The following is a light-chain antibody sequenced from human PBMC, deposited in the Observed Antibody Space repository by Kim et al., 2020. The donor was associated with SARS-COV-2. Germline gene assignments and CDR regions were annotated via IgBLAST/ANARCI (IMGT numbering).Light chain of an antibody. J-gene: IGLJ1*01. CDR3: NSRDSSGNQLNYV. V-gene: IGLV3-19*01. CDR1: SLRSYY. Sequence: SSELTQDPAVSVALGQTVRITCQGDSLRSYYASWYQQKPGQAPVLVIYGKNNRPSGIPDRFSGSSSGNTASLTITGAQAEDEADYYCNSRDSSGNQLNYV. CDR2: GKN.